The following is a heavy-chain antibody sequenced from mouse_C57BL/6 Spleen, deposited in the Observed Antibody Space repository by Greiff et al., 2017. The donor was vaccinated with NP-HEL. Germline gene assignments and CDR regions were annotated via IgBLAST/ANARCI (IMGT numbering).Heavy chain of an antibody. CDR3: VRHLYYGNYDAMDY. D-gene: IGHD2-1*01. CDR2: IRSKSNNYAT. V-gene: IGHV10-1*01. CDR1: GFSFNTYA. J-gene: IGHJ4*01. Sequence: EVKLMESGGGLVQPKGSLKLSCAASGFSFNTYAMNWVRQAPGKGLEWVARIRSKSNNYATYYADSVKDRFTISRDDSESMLYLQMNNLKTEDTAMYYCVRHLYYGNYDAMDYWGQGTSVTVSS.